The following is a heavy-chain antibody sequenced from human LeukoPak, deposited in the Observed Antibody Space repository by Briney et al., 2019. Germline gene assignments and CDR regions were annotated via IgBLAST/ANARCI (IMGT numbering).Heavy chain of an antibody. D-gene: IGHD3-10*01. V-gene: IGHV3-33*06. CDR3: AKDPPRGEITIDY. CDR1: GFTFSSYG. CDR2: IWYDGSNK. J-gene: IGHJ4*02. Sequence: PGRSLRLSCAASGFTFSSYGMHWVRQAPGKGLEWVAVIWYDGSNKYYADSVKGRFTISRDNSKNTLYLQMNSLRAEDTAVYYCAKDPPRGEITIDYWGQGTLVTVSS.